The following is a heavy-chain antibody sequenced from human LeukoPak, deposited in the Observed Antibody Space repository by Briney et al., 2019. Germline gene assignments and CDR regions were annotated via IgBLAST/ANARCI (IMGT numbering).Heavy chain of an antibody. CDR1: GFTVSNNY. CDR2: IYSGRDT. J-gene: IGHJ1*01. D-gene: IGHD6-13*01. V-gene: IGHV3-66*01. Sequence: GGSLRLSCAASGFTVSNNYMSWVRQAPGKGLEWVSAIYSGRDTYYSDSVKGRFTISRDNSKNTLYLQMNSLRGDDTAVYYCARDIPVVAAAGYFQHWGQGTLLTVSS. CDR3: ARDIPVVAAAGYFQH.